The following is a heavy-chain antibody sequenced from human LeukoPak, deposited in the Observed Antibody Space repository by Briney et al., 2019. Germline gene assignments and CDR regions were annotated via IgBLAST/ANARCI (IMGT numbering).Heavy chain of an antibody. CDR2: INTRTGDS. D-gene: IGHD6-25*01. J-gene: IGHJ5*02. Sequence: GASVKVSCKASGYIFSSYTINWVRQAPGQGLEWMGWINTRTGDSASAQGFTGRFVLSLDASLSTTYLQISSLKADDTAVYYCMRKQRNGWFDAWGQGTQVTVSS. CDR3: MRKQRNGWFDA. V-gene: IGHV7-4-1*02. CDR1: GYIFSSYT.